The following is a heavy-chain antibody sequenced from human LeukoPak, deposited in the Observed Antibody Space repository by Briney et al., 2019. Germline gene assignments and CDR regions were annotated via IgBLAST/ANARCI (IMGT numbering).Heavy chain of an antibody. V-gene: IGHV3-48*02. Sequence: PGGSVRFSCAASGFTFSGYSMRWVRQDPGKGLEWVSYISGSSSTIYHADSVKGRFTISRDNAKNSLYLQMNSLRDEDTAVYYCARGGSGSPYFDYWGQGTLVTVSS. CDR3: ARGGSGSPYFDY. CDR2: ISGSSSTI. J-gene: IGHJ4*02. CDR1: GFTFSGYS. D-gene: IGHD1-26*01.